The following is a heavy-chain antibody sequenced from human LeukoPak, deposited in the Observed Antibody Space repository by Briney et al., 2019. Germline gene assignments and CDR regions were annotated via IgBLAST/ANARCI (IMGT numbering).Heavy chain of an antibody. CDR2: INTNTGNP. V-gene: IGHV7-4-1*02. Sequence: ASVKVSCKASGYTFISYGISWVRQAPGQGLEWMGWINTNTGNPTYAQGFTGRFVFSLDTSVSTAYLQISSLKAEDTAVYYCARAPLGPYSSAVPSDYWGQGTLVTVSS. D-gene: IGHD6-25*01. J-gene: IGHJ4*02. CDR1: GYTFISYG. CDR3: ARAPLGPYSSAVPSDY.